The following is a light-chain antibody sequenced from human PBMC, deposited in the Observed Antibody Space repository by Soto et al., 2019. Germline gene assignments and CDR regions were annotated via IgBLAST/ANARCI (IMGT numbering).Light chain of an antibody. Sequence: EVVLTQSPATLSLSPGERATLSCRASHNVSSYLVWYQQKPGQAPRLLIYDASNRAAGIPARFSGSGSGTDFTLTISSLEPEDFAVYYCQQYGSSPWTFGQGTKVDI. J-gene: IGKJ1*01. V-gene: IGKV3-11*01. CDR2: DAS. CDR3: QQYGSSPWT. CDR1: HNVSSY.